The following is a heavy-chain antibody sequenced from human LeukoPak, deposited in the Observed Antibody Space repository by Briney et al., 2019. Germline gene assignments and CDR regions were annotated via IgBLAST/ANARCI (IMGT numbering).Heavy chain of an antibody. CDR1: GGTFGSYT. CDR3: ASRLYCSNTRCRNFPFAY. CDR2: IIPIFGTA. J-gene: IGHJ4*02. D-gene: IGHD2-2*01. Sequence: SVKVSCKASGGTFGSYTISWVRQAPGQGLEWMGRIIPIFGTANYAQKFQDRVTITADESTSTAYMELSSLRSEDTAIYYCASRLYCSNTRCRNFPFAYWGQGTLVTVSS. V-gene: IGHV1-69*13.